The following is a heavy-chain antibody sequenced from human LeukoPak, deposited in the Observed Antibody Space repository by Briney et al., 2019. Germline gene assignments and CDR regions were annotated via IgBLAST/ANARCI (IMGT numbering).Heavy chain of an antibody. CDR1: GGTFSSYA. CDR3: ARYSDYYDSSGYYLDY. D-gene: IGHD3-22*01. CDR2: IIPIFGTA. Sequence: GASVKVSCKASGGTFSSYAISWVRQAPGQGLEWMGGIIPIFGTANYAQKSQGRVTITTDESTSTAYMELSSLRSEDTAVYYCARYSDYYDSSGYYLDYWGQGTLVTVSS. V-gene: IGHV1-69*05. J-gene: IGHJ4*02.